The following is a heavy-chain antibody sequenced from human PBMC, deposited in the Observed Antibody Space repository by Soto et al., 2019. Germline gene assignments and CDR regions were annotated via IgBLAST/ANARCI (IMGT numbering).Heavy chain of an antibody. CDR1: GYTFTSYD. Sequence: ASLKVSCKASGYTFTSYDINWVRQAAGHGLEWMGWMDPKSGYTDYAQKFQGRVTMTRNTSISTAYMELSSLRSEDTAVYYCARGRGWRDNWGQGTLVTVSS. J-gene: IGHJ4*02. CDR3: ARGRGWRDN. CDR2: MDPKSGYT. D-gene: IGHD6-19*01. V-gene: IGHV1-8*01.